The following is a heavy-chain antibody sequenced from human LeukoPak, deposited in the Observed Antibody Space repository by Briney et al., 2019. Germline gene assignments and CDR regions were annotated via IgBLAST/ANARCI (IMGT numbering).Heavy chain of an antibody. CDR1: GGSFSGYY. CDR3: ARGNYYGSGTLGAFDI. CDR2: ISHSGST. D-gene: IGHD3-10*01. V-gene: IGHV4-34*01. Sequence: SETLSLTCDVYGGSFSGYYWSWIRQPPGKGLEWIGEISHSGSTNYIPPLKSRVTISVDTSKNQFSLKLSSVTAADTAVYYCARGNYYGSGTLGAFDIWGQGTMVTVSS. J-gene: IGHJ3*02.